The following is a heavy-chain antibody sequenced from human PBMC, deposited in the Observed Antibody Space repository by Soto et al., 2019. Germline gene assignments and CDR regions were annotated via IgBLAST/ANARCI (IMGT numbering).Heavy chain of an antibody. V-gene: IGHV3-64*02. CDR2: ISSNGGST. D-gene: IGHD2-15*01. CDR1: GFTFSSYA. CDR3: ARGVVAATPWYYGLDV. J-gene: IGHJ6*02. Sequence: EVQLVESGEGLVQPGGSLRLSCAASGFTFSSYAMHWVRQAPGKGLEYVSAISSNGGSTYYADSLKGRFTISRDNSKNTLYLQMGSLRAEDMAVYYCARGVVAATPWYYGLDVWGRGTTVTVSS.